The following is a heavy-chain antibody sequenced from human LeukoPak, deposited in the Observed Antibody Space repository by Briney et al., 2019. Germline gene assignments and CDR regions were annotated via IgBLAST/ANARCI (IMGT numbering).Heavy chain of an antibody. J-gene: IGHJ5*02. D-gene: IGHD2-21*02. CDR1: GGSFSGYY. CDR2: ISHSGNT. Sequence: PSETLSLTCAVYGGSFSGYYWSWIRQPPGKGLEWIGYISHSGNTYYNPSLKTRISISLGTSSNHFSLRLSSVTAADTAVYYCARARDVCGGGCPEVANWFDPWGQGTLVTVSS. V-gene: IGHV4-34*01. CDR3: ARARDVCGGGCPEVANWFDP.